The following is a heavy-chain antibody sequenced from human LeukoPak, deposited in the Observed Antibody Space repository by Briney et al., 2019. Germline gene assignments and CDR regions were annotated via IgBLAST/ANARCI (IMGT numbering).Heavy chain of an antibody. CDR2: ISYDGSNK. J-gene: IGHJ4*02. CDR3: ARGLVNYDFWSGSKD. CDR1: GFTFSSYD. V-gene: IGHV3-30*04. Sequence: GGSLRLSCAASGFTFSSYDMHWVRQAPGKWLEWVAVISYDGSNKYYADSVKGRFTISRDNSKNTLYLQMNSLRAEDTAVYYCARGLVNYDFWSGSKDWGQGTLVTVSS. D-gene: IGHD3-3*01.